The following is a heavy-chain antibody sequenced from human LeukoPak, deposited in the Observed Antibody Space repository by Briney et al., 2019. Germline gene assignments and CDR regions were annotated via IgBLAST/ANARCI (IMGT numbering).Heavy chain of an antibody. D-gene: IGHD2-15*01. Sequence: SVKLSCKASGGTFSSYAISRVRQAPGQGLEWMGGIIPIFGTANYAQKFQGRVTFTADKSTTTAYMELSRLRSEDTAVYYCARVQVVVAATRAFDIWGQGTMVTVSS. J-gene: IGHJ3*02. CDR1: GGTFSSYA. CDR3: ARVQVVVAATRAFDI. CDR2: IIPIFGTA. V-gene: IGHV1-69*06.